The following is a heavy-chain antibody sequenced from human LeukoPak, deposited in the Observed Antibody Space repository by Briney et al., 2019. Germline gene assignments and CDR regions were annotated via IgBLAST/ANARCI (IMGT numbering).Heavy chain of an antibody. Sequence: ASVKVSCKASGYTFTGYYMHWVRQAPGQGLEWMGWISAYNGNTNYAQKLQGRVTMTTDTSTSTAYMELRSLRSDVTAVYYCARDCSGGSCYMALDYWGQGTLVTVSS. CDR1: GYTFTGYY. V-gene: IGHV1-18*04. CDR3: ARDCSGGSCYMALDY. J-gene: IGHJ4*02. CDR2: ISAYNGNT. D-gene: IGHD2-15*01.